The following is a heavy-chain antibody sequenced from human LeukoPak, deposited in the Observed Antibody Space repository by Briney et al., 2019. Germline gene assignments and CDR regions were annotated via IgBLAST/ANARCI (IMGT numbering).Heavy chain of an antibody. V-gene: IGHV3-7*01. CDR2: IDPDGSER. CDR1: GFTFNSYW. CDR3: ARIYYFGDNNWRYFDN. D-gene: IGHD3-10*01. Sequence: GGSLRLSCAASGFTFNSYWMSWVRQAPGKGLEWVANIDPDGSERQYGDSVKGRFTTSRDNAKNSLYLQMNSLRAEDTAIYYCARIYYFGDNNWRYFDNWGQGTLVTVSS. J-gene: IGHJ4*02.